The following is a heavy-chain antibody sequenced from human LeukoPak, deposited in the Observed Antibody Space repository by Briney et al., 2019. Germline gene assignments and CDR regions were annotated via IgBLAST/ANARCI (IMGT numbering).Heavy chain of an antibody. D-gene: IGHD4-17*01. CDR1: GFTFSSYW. J-gene: IGHJ5*02. V-gene: IGHV3-7*01. Sequence: GGSLRLSCAASGFTFSSYWMSWVRQAPGKGLEWVASIKQDGSEKYYVDSVKGRFTISRDNAKNSLYLQMNSLRAEDTALYYCARAPGEGWFDPWGQGTLVTISS. CDR2: IKQDGSEK. CDR3: ARAPGEGWFDP.